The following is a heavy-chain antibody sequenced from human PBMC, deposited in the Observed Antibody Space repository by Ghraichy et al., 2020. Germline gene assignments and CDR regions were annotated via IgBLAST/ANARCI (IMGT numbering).Heavy chain of an antibody. CDR1: GGSISTYY. D-gene: IGHD7-27*01. CDR3: ARGLMDGNWGSDAFDI. Sequence: SETLSLTCTVSGGSISTYYWSWIRQPAGKGLEWVGRIYTSGSTNYNPSLKSQVTMSVDTSKNQFSLKLSSVTAADTAVYYCARGLMDGNWGSDAFDIWGRGTMVTVSS. J-gene: IGHJ3*02. CDR2: IYTSGST. V-gene: IGHV4-4*07.